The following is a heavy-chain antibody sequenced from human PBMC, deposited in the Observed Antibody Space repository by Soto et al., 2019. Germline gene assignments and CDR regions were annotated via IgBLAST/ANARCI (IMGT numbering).Heavy chain of an antibody. Sequence: SETLSLTCTVSGGSVSSGGYYWSWIRQHPGKGLEWIGYIYYSGSTYYNPSLKSRVTISVDTSKNQFSLKLSSVTAADTAVYYCARECGYCSSTRGWFDPWGQGTLVTVSS. CDR1: GGSVSSGGYY. D-gene: IGHD2-2*03. CDR2: IYYSGST. J-gene: IGHJ5*02. CDR3: ARECGYCSSTRGWFDP. V-gene: IGHV4-31*03.